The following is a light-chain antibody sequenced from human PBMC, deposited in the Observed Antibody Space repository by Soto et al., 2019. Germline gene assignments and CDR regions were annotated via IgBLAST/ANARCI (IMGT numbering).Light chain of an antibody. CDR3: TSYTNSSPYV. CDR1: SSDVGGHNF. V-gene: IGLV2-14*01. J-gene: IGLJ1*01. CDR2: EVS. Sequence: QSALTQPASVSASPGQSITNSCTGTSSDVGGHNFVSWYQHHPGKPPKLMIYEVSNRPSGVSNRFSGSKSRNTASLTISGLQAEDEADYYCTSYTNSSPYVFGTATKLTVL.